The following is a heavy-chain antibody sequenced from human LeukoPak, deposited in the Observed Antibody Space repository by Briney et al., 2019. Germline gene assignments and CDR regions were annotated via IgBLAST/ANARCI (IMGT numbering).Heavy chain of an antibody. CDR2: ISGSGGGT. D-gene: IGHD3-22*01. CDR1: GISLSNYG. J-gene: IGHJ4*02. CDR3: AKRGVVIRVILVGFHKEAYYFDS. Sequence: GSLRLSCAVSGISLSNYGMSWVRQAPGKGLEWVAGISGSGGGTNYADSVKGRFTISRDNPKNTLYLQMNRLRAEDTAVYFCAKRGVVIRVILVGFHKEAYYFDSWGQGALVTVSS. V-gene: IGHV3-23*01.